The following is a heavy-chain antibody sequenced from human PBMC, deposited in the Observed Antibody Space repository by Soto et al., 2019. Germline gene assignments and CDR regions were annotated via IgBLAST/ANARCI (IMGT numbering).Heavy chain of an antibody. J-gene: IGHJ4*02. V-gene: IGHV4-34*01. CDR1: GGSFSGYY. CDR2: INHSGST. Sequence: ETLSLTCAVYGGSFSGYYWSWIRQPPGKGLEWIGEINHSGSTNYNPSLKSRVTISVDTSKNQFSLKLSSVTAADTAVYYCASLDGELLDDYWGQGTLVTVSS. D-gene: IGHD3-10*01. CDR3: ASLDGELLDDY.